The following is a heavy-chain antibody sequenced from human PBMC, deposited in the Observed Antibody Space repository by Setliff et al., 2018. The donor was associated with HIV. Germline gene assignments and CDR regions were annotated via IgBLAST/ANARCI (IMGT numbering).Heavy chain of an antibody. CDR3: ARGGLGVVGAIDY. D-gene: IGHD2-15*01. CDR2: ISHSGGT. V-gene: IGHV4-34*01. CDR1: GGSFSGYY. Sequence: LSLTCAVYGGSFSGYYWTWIRQPPGRGLEWIGEISHSGGTNYNRSLKSRVTISVDTSKNQFSRNLSSVTAADTAAYYCARGGLGVVGAIDYWSQGTLVTVS. J-gene: IGHJ4*02.